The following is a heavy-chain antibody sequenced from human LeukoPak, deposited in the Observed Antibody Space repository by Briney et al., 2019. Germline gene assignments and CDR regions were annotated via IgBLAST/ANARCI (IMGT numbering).Heavy chain of an antibody. CDR2: FVGNNPNT. D-gene: IGHD3-10*01. V-gene: IGHV3-23*01. CDR3: AKTLWFREPFGWFDP. J-gene: IGHJ5*02. CDR1: GFTFSIYA. Sequence: PGGSVSLSCAVSGFTFSIYAVSCPRHAPGRGVEWISNFVGNNPNTYDAESVKGRFTISRDNSKNTLYLQMNSLRAEDTAVYYCAKTLWFREPFGWFDPWGQGTLVTVSS.